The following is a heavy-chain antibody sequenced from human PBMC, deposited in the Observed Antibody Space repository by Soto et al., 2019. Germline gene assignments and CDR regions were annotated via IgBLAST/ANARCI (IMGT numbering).Heavy chain of an antibody. CDR1: GLTFNRYW. J-gene: IGHJ4*02. CDR2: INTDGSNT. V-gene: IGHV3-74*01. CDR3: AKDRVSEHSSGWPQGH. D-gene: IGHD6-19*01. Sequence: GGSLRLSCAASGLTFNRYWMHWVRHAPGKGLVWVSHINTDGSNTNYADSVKGRFTISRDNAKSTLFLQMNSLRDEDTAVYYCAKDRVSEHSSGWPQGHWGQGTLVTVS.